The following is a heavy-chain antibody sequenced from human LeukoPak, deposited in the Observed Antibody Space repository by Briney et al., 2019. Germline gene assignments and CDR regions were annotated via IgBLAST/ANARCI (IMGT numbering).Heavy chain of an antibody. CDR3: ARDRDYSNTERGFDY. D-gene: IGHD4-11*01. CDR2: INPNSGET. J-gene: IGHJ4*02. CDR1: GYTFTDYY. V-gene: IGHV1-2*02. Sequence: ASVKVSCKTSGYTFTDYYIHWVRQAPGQGLEWMGWINPNSGETNSAQKFQGRVTMTGDTSISTAYMELRRVTSDDTAVYYCARDRDYSNTERGFDYWGQGTLITVSS.